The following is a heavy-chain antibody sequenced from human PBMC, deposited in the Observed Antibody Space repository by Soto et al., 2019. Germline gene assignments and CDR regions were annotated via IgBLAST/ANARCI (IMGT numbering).Heavy chain of an antibody. V-gene: IGHV4-59*01. CDR1: GGSISGYY. CDR2: IYYSGST. CDR3: AREGSGYRSNWFDP. J-gene: IGHJ5*02. Sequence: PSETLSLTCTVSGGSISGYYWSWIRQPPGKGLEWIGYIYYSGSTNYNPSLKRRVTISVDTSKNQFPLKLSSVTAADTAVYYCAREGSGYRSNWFDPWGQGTLVTVSS. D-gene: IGHD3-3*01.